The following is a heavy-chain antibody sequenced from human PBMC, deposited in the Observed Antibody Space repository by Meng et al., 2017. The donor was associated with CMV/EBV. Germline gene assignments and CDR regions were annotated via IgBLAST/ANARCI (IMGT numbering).Heavy chain of an antibody. Sequence: GGSLRLSCAASGFTFSDYYMSWIRQAPGKGLVWVSRINSDGSSTSYADSVKGRFTISRDNAKNTLYLQMNSLRAEDTAVYYCARGGYYYDSSGYLKGWGQGTLVTVSS. CDR2: INSDGSST. D-gene: IGHD3-22*01. CDR1: GFTFSDYY. CDR3: ARGGYYYDSSGYLKG. V-gene: IGHV3-74*01. J-gene: IGHJ4*02.